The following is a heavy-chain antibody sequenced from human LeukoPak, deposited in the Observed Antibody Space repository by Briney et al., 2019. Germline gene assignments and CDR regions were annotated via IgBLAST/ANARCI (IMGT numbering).Heavy chain of an antibody. J-gene: IGHJ4*02. CDR1: GGSISSGSYY. Sequence: SETLSLTCTVSGGSISSGSYYWSWIRQPAGKGLEWIGRIYTSGSTNYNPSLKSRVTISVDTSKNQFSLKLSSVAAADTAVYYCARGGSSWYSSAADDYWGQGTLVTVSS. V-gene: IGHV4-61*02. CDR3: ARGGSSWYSSAADDY. CDR2: IYTSGST. D-gene: IGHD6-13*01.